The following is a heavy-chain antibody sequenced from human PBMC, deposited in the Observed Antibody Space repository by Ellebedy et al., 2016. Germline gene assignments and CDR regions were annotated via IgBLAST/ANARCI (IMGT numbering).Heavy chain of an antibody. D-gene: IGHD5-18*01. CDR2: IKNKTDGGAA. CDR3: TTVYRYNYDSV. J-gene: IGHJ4*02. CDR1: GFTFSNAW. V-gene: IGHV3-15*01. Sequence: GGSLRLSCAASGFTFSNAWMNWVRQAPGKGLEWVGRIKNKTDGGAADYAAPVKGRFTISRDDSKNTLYLQMDSLKTEDTAVYFCTTVYRYNYDSVWGQGTLVTVSS.